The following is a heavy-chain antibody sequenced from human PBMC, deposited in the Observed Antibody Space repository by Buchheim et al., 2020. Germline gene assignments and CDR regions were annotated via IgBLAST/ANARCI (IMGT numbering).Heavy chain of an antibody. CDR3: ARRRYCSSTSCYEGFDY. CDR1: GGSISSYY. V-gene: IGHV4-59*01. CDR2: IYYSGST. Sequence: QVQLQESGPGLVKPSETLSLTCTVSGGSISSYYWSWIRQPPGKGLEWIGYIYYSGSTNYNPSLKSRVTIPVDTSKNQFSLKLSSVTAADTAVYYCARRRYCSSTSCYEGFDYWGQGTL. D-gene: IGHD2-2*01. J-gene: IGHJ4*02.